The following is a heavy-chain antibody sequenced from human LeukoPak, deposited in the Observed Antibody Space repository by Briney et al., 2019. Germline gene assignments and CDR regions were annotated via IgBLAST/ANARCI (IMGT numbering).Heavy chain of an antibody. CDR2: IYYSGST. CDR1: GGSISSYY. J-gene: IGHJ3*02. V-gene: IGHV4-59*01. D-gene: IGHD4-23*01. CDR3: ARDTKYSPGLRWYSSGAFDI. Sequence: SETLSLTCTVSGGSISSYYWSWLRQPPGKGLEWIGYIYYSGSTNYNPSLKSRVTISVDTSKNQFSLKLSSVTAADTAVYYCARDTKYSPGLRWYSSGAFDIWGQGTMVTVSS.